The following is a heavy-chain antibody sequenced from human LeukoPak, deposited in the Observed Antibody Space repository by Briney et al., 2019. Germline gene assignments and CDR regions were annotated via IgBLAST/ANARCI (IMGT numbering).Heavy chain of an antibody. J-gene: IGHJ4*02. Sequence: GGSLRLSCAASGFTFSSYAMSWVRQAPGKGLEWVSAISGSGGGTYYADSVKGRFTISRDNSKNTLYLQMNSLRAEDTAVYYCAKAFGGDYYDSSGYHPFDYWGQGTLVTVSS. CDR3: AKAFGGDYYDSSGYHPFDY. CDR2: ISGSGGGT. D-gene: IGHD3-22*01. V-gene: IGHV3-23*01. CDR1: GFTFSSYA.